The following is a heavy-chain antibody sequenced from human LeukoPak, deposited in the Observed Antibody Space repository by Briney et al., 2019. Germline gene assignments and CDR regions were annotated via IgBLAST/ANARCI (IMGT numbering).Heavy chain of an antibody. J-gene: IGHJ4*02. D-gene: IGHD2-15*01. CDR3: ARFRCSGGSCYEDY. CDR2: INNSGRN. V-gene: IGHV4-34*01. Sequence: SETLSLTCGVYGGSFSGYYWTWLRQPPGKGREWVGEINNSGRNSYNPSLKSRVTITVETSKKQFSLKRSEIAAAHTAVYYCARFRCSGGSCYEDYWGQGTLVTVSS. CDR1: GGSFSGYY.